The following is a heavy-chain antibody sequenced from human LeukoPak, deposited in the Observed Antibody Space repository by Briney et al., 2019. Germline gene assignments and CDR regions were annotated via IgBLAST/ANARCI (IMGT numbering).Heavy chain of an antibody. Sequence: GGSLRLSCAASGFTFDDYVMYWVRQAPGKGLEWVSGISWNSGSIGYADSVKGRFTISRDNSKNTLYLQVNSVRAEDTAVYYCARDTSGYYDYWGQGALVTVSS. D-gene: IGHD2-15*01. CDR2: ISWNSGSI. CDR1: GFTFDDYV. V-gene: IGHV3-9*01. J-gene: IGHJ4*02. CDR3: ARDTSGYYDY.